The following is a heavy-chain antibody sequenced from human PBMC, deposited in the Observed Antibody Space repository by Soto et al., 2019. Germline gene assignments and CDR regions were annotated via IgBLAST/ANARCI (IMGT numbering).Heavy chain of an antibody. V-gene: IGHV1-18*01. D-gene: IGHD6-13*01. CDR1: GYTFTSYG. CDR3: ASANSSTWKYYFDH. J-gene: IGHJ4*02. Sequence: QVQLVQSGAEVKKPGASVKVSCKASGYTFTSYGISWVRQAPGQGLEWMGWISAYNGNTNYAQKLQGRVTMTTDTAKSTAYREVRSLGSDDTAGYYWASANSSTWKYYFDHWGQGPLFTAS. CDR2: ISAYNGNT.